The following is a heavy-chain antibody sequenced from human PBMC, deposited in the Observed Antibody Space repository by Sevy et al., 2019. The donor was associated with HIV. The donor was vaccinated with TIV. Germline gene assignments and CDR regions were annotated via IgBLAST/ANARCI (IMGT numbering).Heavy chain of an antibody. CDR3: AKDFTGFYGMDV. Sequence: GGSLRLSCAASGFTFSSFGMHWVRQAPGKGLEWVAVISYDGSSKYYADSVKGRFTISRDKSKNTLYLQMNILRAEDTAVYYCAKDFTGFYGMDVWGQGTTVTVSS. CDR2: ISYDGSSK. D-gene: IGHD3-9*01. CDR1: GFTFSSFG. V-gene: IGHV3-30*18. J-gene: IGHJ6*02.